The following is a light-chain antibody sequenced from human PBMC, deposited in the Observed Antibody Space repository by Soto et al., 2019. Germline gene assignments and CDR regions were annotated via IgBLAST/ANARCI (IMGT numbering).Light chain of an antibody. V-gene: IGLV1-44*01. Sequence: QSVLTQAPSVSGTPGQRVTISCSGSTSNIGSKTVNWYQQLPGTAPRLLIYSDDQRPSGVPDRFSGSKSGASVSLAISGLQSEDEADHYCAAWDDSLTGDGSLTGCVFGSGTKVTVL. J-gene: IGLJ1*01. CDR3: AAWDDSLTGDGSLTGCV. CDR2: SDD. CDR1: TSNIGSKT.